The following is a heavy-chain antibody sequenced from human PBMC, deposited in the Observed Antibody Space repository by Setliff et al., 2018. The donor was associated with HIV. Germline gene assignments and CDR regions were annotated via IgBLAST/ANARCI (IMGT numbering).Heavy chain of an antibody. D-gene: IGHD6-25*01. Sequence: GESLKISCKGSGYTFRTYWIAWVRQRPGKGLEWMGIFYPGDFDRRYSPSFEGQVTMSAEKSISTAYLQWSSLKASDTAIYYCARHFSAAGDAFDIWGQGTMVTVSS. CDR2: FYPGDFDR. CDR1: GYTFRTYW. J-gene: IGHJ3*02. V-gene: IGHV5-51*01. CDR3: ARHFSAAGDAFDI.